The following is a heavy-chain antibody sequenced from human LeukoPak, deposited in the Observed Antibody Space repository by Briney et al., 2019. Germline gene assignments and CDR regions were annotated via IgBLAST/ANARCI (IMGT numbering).Heavy chain of an antibody. J-gene: IGHJ4*02. Sequence: PGGSLRLSCAASGFTFSNAWMGWVRQAPGKGHEWVGRINGKTDGGTPDDDGPVEGRFTISRHESKNTLYLQMNSLKTEDTAVYYCTGVSRSSWYDYWGQGSLATVS. CDR1: GFTFSNAW. CDR3: TGVSRSSWYDY. CDR2: INGKTDGGTP. D-gene: IGHD6-13*01. V-gene: IGHV3-15*01.